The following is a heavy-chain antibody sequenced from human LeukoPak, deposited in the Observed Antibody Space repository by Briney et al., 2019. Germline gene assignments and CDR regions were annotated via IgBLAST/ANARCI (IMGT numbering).Heavy chain of an antibody. J-gene: IGHJ5*02. CDR3: AVARYRSGGSCYWWFDP. V-gene: IGHV5-51*01. D-gene: IGHD2-15*01. Sequence: GESLKISCKGSGYSFSTYWIGWVRQMPGKGLEWMGVIYPGDSDTRYSPSFEGQVTISADKSISTAYLQWSSLKASDTAIYYCAVARYRSGGSCYWWFDPWGQGTLVTVSS. CDR2: IYPGDSDT. CDR1: GYSFSTYW.